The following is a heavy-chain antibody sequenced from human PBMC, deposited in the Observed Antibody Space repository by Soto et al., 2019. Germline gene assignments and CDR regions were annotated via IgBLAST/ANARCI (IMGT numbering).Heavy chain of an antibody. J-gene: IGHJ6*02. CDR2: ISGSGGTT. V-gene: IGHV3-23*01. D-gene: IGHD2-2*01. Sequence: PGGSLRLSCAASGFTFSNYAMSWVRQAPGKGLEWVSTISGSGGTTYYADSVKGRFTISRDNSKNTLYLQMNSLRAEDTAVYYCAKDRGIVLVPAAMHSPYYYYGMDVWGQGTTVTVSS. CDR1: GFTFSNYA. CDR3: AKDRGIVLVPAAMHSPYYYYGMDV.